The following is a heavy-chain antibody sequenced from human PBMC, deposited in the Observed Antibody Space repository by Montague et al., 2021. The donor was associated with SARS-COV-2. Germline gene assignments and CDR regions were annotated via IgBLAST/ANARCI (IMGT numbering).Heavy chain of an antibody. CDR2: IDWDDDK. D-gene: IGHD3-22*01. V-gene: IGHV2-70*02. CDR3: ARARTRITMIVVVIDAFDI. J-gene: IGHJ3*02. Sequence: VKPTQTLTLTCTFSGFSLSTSGMCVSWIRQPPGKALEWLARIDWDDDKYYSTSLKTRLTISKDTSKNQVVLTMTNMDPVDTAVYYCARARTRITMIVVVIDAFDIWGQGTMVTVSS. CDR1: GFSLSTSGMC.